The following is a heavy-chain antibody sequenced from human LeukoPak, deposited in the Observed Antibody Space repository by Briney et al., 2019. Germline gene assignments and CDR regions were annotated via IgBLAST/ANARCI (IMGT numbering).Heavy chain of an antibody. D-gene: IGHD1-26*01. CDR2: ISAYNGNT. CDR1: GYTFTSYG. V-gene: IGHV1-18*01. J-gene: IGHJ6*02. Sequence: ASVKASCKASGYTFTSYGISWVRQAPGQGLEWMGWISAYNGNTNYAQKLQGRVTMTTDTSTSTAYMELRSLRSDDTAVYYCARVGIGREQGSQYYYGMDVWGQGTTVTVSS. CDR3: ARVGIGREQGSQYYYGMDV.